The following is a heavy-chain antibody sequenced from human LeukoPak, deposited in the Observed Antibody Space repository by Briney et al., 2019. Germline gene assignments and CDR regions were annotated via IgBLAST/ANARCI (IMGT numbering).Heavy chain of an antibody. CDR3: ARVISGWYGETGAFDI. V-gene: IGHV3-30*04. CDR1: GFTFSSYA. CDR2: ISYDRSNK. D-gene: IGHD6-19*01. J-gene: IGHJ3*02. Sequence: GGSLRLSCAASGFTFSSYAMHWVRQAPGKGLEWVAVISYDRSNKYYADSVKGRFTISRDNSKNTLYLQMNSLRAEDTAVYYCARVISGWYGETGAFDIWGQGTMVTVSS.